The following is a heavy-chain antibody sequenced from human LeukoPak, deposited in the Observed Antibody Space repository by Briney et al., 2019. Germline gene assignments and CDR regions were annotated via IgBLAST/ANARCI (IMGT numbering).Heavy chain of an antibody. D-gene: IGHD2-2*01. V-gene: IGHV3-30*18. CDR1: GFTFSSYG. J-gene: IGHJ4*02. CDR2: ISYDGSNK. CDR3: AKDLYDIVVVPAAISY. Sequence: PGRSLRLSCAASGFTFSSYGMHWVRQAPGKGLEWVAVISYDGSNKYYADSVKGRFTISGDNSKNTLYLQMNSLRAEGTAVYYCAKDLYDIVVVPAAISYWGQGTLVTVSS.